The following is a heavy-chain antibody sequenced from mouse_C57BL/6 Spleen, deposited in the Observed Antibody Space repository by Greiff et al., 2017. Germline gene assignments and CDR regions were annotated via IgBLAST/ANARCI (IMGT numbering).Heavy chain of an antibody. J-gene: IGHJ2*01. CDR1: GYAFTNYL. V-gene: IGHV1-54*01. CDR2: INPGSGGT. D-gene: IGHD1-1*01. CDR3: GREDYSDFDY. Sequence: VKLLESGAELVRPGTSVKVSCKASGYAFTNYLIEWVKQRPGQGLEWIGVINPGSGGTNYNEKFKGKATLTADKSSSAAYMPLSSLTSEDSAVYFCGREDYSDFDYWGQGTTLTVSS.